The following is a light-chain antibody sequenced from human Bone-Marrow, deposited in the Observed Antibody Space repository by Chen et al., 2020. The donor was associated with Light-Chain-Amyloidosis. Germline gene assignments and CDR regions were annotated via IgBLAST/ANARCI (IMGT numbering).Light chain of an antibody. CDR3: CAYRGGSFPYV. J-gene: IGLJ1*01. Sequence: QSALTQPPSASGSPGQSVTISCTGTSNDVGAYNCVSWYQQHPGKAPQLIIYEVSKRPSGVSNRFSGSKSGNTASLTISGLRTEDAADYYCCAYRGGSFPYVFGPGTKVTVL. CDR1: SNDVGAYNC. CDR2: EVS. V-gene: IGLV2-23*02.